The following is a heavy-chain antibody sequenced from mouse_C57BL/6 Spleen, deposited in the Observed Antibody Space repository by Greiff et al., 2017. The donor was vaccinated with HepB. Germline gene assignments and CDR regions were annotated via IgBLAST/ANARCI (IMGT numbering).Heavy chain of an antibody. CDR2: ISGGGGNT. J-gene: IGHJ2*01. Sequence: EVKVVESGGGLVKPGGSLKLSCAASGFTFSSYTMSWVRQTPEKRLEWVATISGGGGNTYYPDSVKGRFTISRDNAKNNLYLQMSSLRSEDTALYYCARHLYDGYPFDYWGQGTTLTVSS. V-gene: IGHV5-9*01. CDR1: GFTFSSYT. D-gene: IGHD2-3*01. CDR3: ARHLYDGYPFDY.